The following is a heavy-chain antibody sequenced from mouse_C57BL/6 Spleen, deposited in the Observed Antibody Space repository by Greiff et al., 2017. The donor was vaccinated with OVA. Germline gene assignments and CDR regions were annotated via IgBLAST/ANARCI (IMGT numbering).Heavy chain of an antibody. J-gene: IGHJ2*01. V-gene: IGHV1-50*01. CDR2: IDPSDSYT. CDR3: ARYWGGGY. Sequence: VQLQQSGAELVKPGASVKLSCKASGYTFTSYWMQWVKQRPGQGLEWIGEIDPSDSYTNYNQKFKGKATLTVDTSSSTAYMQLSSLTSEDSAVYYCARYWGGGYWGQGTTLTVSS. D-gene: IGHD4-1*01. CDR1: GYTFTSYW.